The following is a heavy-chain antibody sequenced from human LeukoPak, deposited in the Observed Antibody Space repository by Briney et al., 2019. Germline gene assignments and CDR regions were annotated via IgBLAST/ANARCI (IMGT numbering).Heavy chain of an antibody. Sequence: GGSLRLSCAASGFTFSSYSMNWVRQAPGKGLQWVSSITTNSNYIYYADSVKGRFTISRDNVQNSLYLQMNSLRADDTAVYYCARGPAAMVLVDFWGQGILVTVSS. CDR3: ARGPAAMVLVDF. D-gene: IGHD2-2*01. V-gene: IGHV3-21*01. CDR1: GFTFSSYS. CDR2: ITTNSNYI. J-gene: IGHJ4*02.